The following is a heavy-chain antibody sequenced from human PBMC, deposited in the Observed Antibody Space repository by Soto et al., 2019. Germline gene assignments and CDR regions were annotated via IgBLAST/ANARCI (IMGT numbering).Heavy chain of an antibody. J-gene: IGHJ6*03. CDR3: GSTNYNPSLKSRVTISVDTSKNQFSLKLSSVTAADTAVYYCASLGGERVYYGSGSYLPYYYYYMDV. V-gene: IGHV1-18*01. Sequence: ASVKVSCKASGYTFTTYGITWVRQAPGQGLEWMGWLSTHSGNTYYAQRFQDRVTLTTDTSASTGYMELRSLRSDDTAVYYCGSTNYNPSLKSRVTISVDTSKNQFSLKLSSVTAADTAVYYCASLGGERVYYGSGSYLPYYYYYMDVWGKGTTVTVSS. CDR1: GYTFTTYG. D-gene: IGHD3-10*01. CDR2: LSTHSGNT.